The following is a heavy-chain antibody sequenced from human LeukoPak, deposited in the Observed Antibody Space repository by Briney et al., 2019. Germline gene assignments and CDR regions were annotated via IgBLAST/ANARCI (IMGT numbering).Heavy chain of an antibody. J-gene: IGHJ4*02. D-gene: IGHD3-10*01. CDR3: ARTYGSGTYYFDY. CDR2: GGT. V-gene: IGHV3-23*01. Sequence: GGSLRLSCAASGFTFSIYAMSWVRQAPGKGLEWASAGGTYYADSVKGRFTISRDNSKNTLYLQMNSLRAEDTAVYYCARTYGSGTYYFDYWGQGTLVTVFS. CDR1: GFTFSIYA.